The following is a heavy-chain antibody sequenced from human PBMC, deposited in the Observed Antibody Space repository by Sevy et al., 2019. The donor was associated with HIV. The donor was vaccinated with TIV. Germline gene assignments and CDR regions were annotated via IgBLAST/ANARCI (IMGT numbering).Heavy chain of an antibody. CDR3: ARTLGYCSGGSCYSSGWAFDI. CDR1: GFTFSSYA. J-gene: IGHJ3*02. V-gene: IGHV3-30-3*01. D-gene: IGHD2-15*01. CDR2: ISYDGSNK. Sequence: GGSLRLSCAASGFTFSSYAMHWVRQAPGKGLEWVAVISYDGSNKYYADSVKGRFTISRDNPKNTLYLQMNSLRAEDTAVYYCARTLGYCSGGSCYSSGWAFDIWGQGTMVTVSS.